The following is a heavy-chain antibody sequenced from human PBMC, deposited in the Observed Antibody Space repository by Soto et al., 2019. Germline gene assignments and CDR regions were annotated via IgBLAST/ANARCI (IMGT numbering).Heavy chain of an antibody. V-gene: IGHV3-30*03. Sequence: QVQLVESGGGVVQPGRSLRLSCAASGFTFSSYGMHWVRQAPGKGLEWVAVISYDGSNKYYADSVKGRFTISRDNSKNTLYLQMNSLRAEDTAVYYCAILSAVLGLDYWGQGTLVTVSS. J-gene: IGHJ4*02. CDR3: AILSAVLGLDY. CDR1: GFTFSSYG. D-gene: IGHD3-10*01. CDR2: ISYDGSNK.